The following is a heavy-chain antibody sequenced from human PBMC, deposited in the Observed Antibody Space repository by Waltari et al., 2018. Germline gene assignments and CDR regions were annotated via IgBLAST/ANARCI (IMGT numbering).Heavy chain of an antibody. V-gene: IGHV4-34*01. CDR1: GGSFSGYY. CDR3: AGRITIFGVVILDY. CDR2: ISHSGST. J-gene: IGHJ4*02. D-gene: IGHD3-3*01. Sequence: QVQLQQWGAGLLKPSETLSLTCAVYGGSFSGYYWSWISQPPGKGLEWIGEISHSGSTNYNPSLKSRVTISVDTSKNQFALKLSSVTAADTAVYYCAGRITIFGVVILDYWGQGTLVTVSS.